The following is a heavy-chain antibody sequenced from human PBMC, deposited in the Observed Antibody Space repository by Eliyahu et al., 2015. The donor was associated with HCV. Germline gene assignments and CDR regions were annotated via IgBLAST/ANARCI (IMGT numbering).Heavy chain of an antibody. J-gene: IGHJ4*02. CDR1: GYTFTNHF. CDR2: MNPSGGRT. D-gene: IGHD3-16*01. V-gene: IGHV1-46*01. Sequence: QVQLVQSGAEVKKPGASVTVSCRTSGYTFTNHFIHWVRQAPGQGLEWMGIMNPSGGRTKNAQKFQGRLTMTRDTSTGTAYMELSGLRSVDTAVYYCARGDRISTKVGETIYFLDYWGQGTLVTVSS. CDR3: ARGDRISTKVGETIYFLDY.